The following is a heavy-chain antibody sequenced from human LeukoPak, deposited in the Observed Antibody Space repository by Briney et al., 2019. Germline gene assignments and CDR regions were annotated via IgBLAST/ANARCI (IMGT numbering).Heavy chain of an antibody. D-gene: IGHD3-16*01. CDR2: ISSGSSYI. Sequence: PGGSLRLSCAASGFTFSSYSMNWVRQAPGKGLEWVSSISSGSSYIYYVDSVKGRFTISRDNAKNSLYLQMSNLRAEDTAVYFCARGGGLDVWGQGATVTVSS. CDR3: ARGGGLDV. J-gene: IGHJ6*02. CDR1: GFTFSSYS. V-gene: IGHV3-21*04.